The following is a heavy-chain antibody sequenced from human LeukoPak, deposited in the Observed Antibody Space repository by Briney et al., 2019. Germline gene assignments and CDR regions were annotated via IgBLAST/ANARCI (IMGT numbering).Heavy chain of an antibody. CDR3: ARDPGYCSGGGCHQNYFDY. Sequence: GGSLRLSCAASGFTFRSNGMHWVRQAPGKGLEWVAIIWYDRSNKYYADSVKGRFTISRDNSKNTLSLEMNSLRAEDTAVYYCARDPGYCSGGGCHQNYFDYWGQGTLVTVSS. D-gene: IGHD2-15*01. CDR1: GFTFRSNG. V-gene: IGHV3-33*01. CDR2: IWYDRSNK. J-gene: IGHJ4*02.